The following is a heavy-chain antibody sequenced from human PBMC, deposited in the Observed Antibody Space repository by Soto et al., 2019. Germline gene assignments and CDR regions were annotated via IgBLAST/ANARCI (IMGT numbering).Heavy chain of an antibody. D-gene: IGHD4-17*01. CDR1: GYTFTSYA. CDR2: INAGNGNT. Sequence: ASVKVSCKASGYTFTSYAMHWVRQAPGQRLEWMGWINAGNGNTKYSQRFQGRVTITRDTSASTAYMELSSLRSEDTAVYYCARSDYGDYEGYYYYYMDVWGKGTTVTVSS. V-gene: IGHV1-3*01. J-gene: IGHJ6*03. CDR3: ARSDYGDYEGYYYYYMDV.